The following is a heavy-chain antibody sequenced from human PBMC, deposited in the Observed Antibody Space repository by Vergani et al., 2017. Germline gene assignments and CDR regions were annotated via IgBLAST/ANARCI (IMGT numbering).Heavy chain of an antibody. CDR1: GFTFSSYS. V-gene: IGHV3-48*04. D-gene: IGHD3-10*01. CDR3: ARESRGYYYGSGSYYSY. J-gene: IGHJ4*02. Sequence: EVQLVESGGGLVQTGGSLRLSCAASGFTFSSYSMNWVRQAPGKGLEWVSYISSSSSTIYYADSVKGRFTISRDNAKNSLFLQMNSLRAEDTAVYYCARESRGYYYGSGSYYSYWGQGTLVTVSS. CDR2: ISSSSSTI.